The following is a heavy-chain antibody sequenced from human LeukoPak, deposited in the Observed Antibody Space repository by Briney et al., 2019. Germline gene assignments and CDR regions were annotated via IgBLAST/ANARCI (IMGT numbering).Heavy chain of an antibody. CDR1: GFTFSSYS. CDR2: ISSSSSYI. J-gene: IGHJ4*02. V-gene: IGHV3-21*01. CDR3: ARDHSEWLPWLDY. Sequence: GGSLRLSCAASGFTFSSYSMNWVRQAPGKGLEWVSSISSSSSYIYYADSVKGRFTISRDNAKNSLYLQMNSLRAEDTAVYYCARDHSEWLPWLDYCGQGTLVTVSS. D-gene: IGHD3-3*01.